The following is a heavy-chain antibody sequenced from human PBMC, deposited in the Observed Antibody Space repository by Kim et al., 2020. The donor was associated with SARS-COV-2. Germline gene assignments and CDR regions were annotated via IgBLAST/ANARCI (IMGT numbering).Heavy chain of an antibody. CDR1: GGSVSSGSYY. CDR3: ARLSGGFVVVPAAILTPHQDNYYGMDV. J-gene: IGHJ6*02. D-gene: IGHD2-2*01. V-gene: IGHV4-61*01. Sequence: SETLSLTCTVSGGSVSSGSYYWSWIRQPPGKGLEWIGYIYYSGSTNYNPSLKSRVTISVDTSKNQFSLKLSSVTAADTAVYYCARLSGGFVVVPAAILTPHQDNYYGMDVWGQGTTVTVSS. CDR2: IYYSGST.